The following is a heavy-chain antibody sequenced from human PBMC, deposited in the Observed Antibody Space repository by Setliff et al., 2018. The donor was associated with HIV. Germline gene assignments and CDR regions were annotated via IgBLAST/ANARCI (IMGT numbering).Heavy chain of an antibody. Sequence: PSETLSLTCTVSGGSISSGSYYWSWIRQPAGKGLEWIASIYYSGSTYYNPSLKSRITISVDTSKNQFSLKLSSVTAADTAIYYCAREDSSSWIYYYSYMDVWGKGTTVTVSS. CDR2: IYYSGST. V-gene: IGHV4-39*02. CDR3: AREDSSSWIYYYSYMDV. J-gene: IGHJ6*03. CDR1: GGSISSGSYY. D-gene: IGHD6-13*01.